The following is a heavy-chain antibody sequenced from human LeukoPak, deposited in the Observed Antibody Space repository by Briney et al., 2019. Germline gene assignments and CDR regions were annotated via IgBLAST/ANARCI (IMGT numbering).Heavy chain of an antibody. V-gene: IGHV4-59*01. CDR1: GGSISSYY. CDR2: IYYSGST. J-gene: IGHJ4*02. Sequence: PSEALSLTCTVSGGSISSYYWGWIRQPPGKGLEWIGYIYYSGSTNYNPSLKSRVTISVDTSKNQFSLKLSSVTAADTAVYYCARGQYDILTGYYTFFDYWGQGTLVTVSS. D-gene: IGHD3-9*01. CDR3: ARGQYDILTGYYTFFDY.